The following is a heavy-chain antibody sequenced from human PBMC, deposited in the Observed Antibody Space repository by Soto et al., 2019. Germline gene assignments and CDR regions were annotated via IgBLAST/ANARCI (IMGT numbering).Heavy chain of an antibody. D-gene: IGHD3-22*01. J-gene: IGHJ4*02. CDR2: ISWNSGSI. Sequence: SLRLSCSSSGLRLEDYAMHWVRPAPGKGLEWVSGISWNSGSIGYADSVKGRFTISRDNAKNSLYLQMNSLRAEDTALYYCAKAFSPDDSSGYYSDYFDYWGQGTLVTVSS. CDR1: GLRLEDYA. V-gene: IGHV3-9*01. CDR3: AKAFSPDDSSGYYSDYFDY.